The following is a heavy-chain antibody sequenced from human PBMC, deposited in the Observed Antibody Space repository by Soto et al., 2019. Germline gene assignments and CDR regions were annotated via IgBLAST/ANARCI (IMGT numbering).Heavy chain of an antibody. CDR3: ARGEDAFFYYGLDV. Sequence: SETLSLTCTVSGGSITSSYWIFIRRPPWKGLEWIAYIYGTGISGYTPSTSYNPSLKSRVTMSVDTSKSQFSLKLTSVTAADTAVYYCARGEDAFFYYGLDVWGQGITVTVSS. J-gene: IGHJ6*02. CDR2: IYGTGISGYTPST. V-gene: IGHV4-59*01. CDR1: GGSITSSY.